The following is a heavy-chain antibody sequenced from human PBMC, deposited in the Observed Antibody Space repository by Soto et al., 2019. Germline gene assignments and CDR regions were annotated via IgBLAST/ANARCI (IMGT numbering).Heavy chain of an antibody. CDR2: IYYTGHT. CDR1: GGSINNFY. V-gene: IGHV4-59*01. D-gene: IGHD1-1*01. CDR3: ARWNEGMDG. J-gene: IGHJ6*04. Sequence: QVQLQESGPRLVKPSETLSLTCAVSGGSINNFYWVWMRQPPGKGLEWIGHIYYTGHTEYNPSLKSRVTISVDTTKNQLSLRLNSVPTAVTAVYYCARWNEGMDGWGKGPTVAVSS.